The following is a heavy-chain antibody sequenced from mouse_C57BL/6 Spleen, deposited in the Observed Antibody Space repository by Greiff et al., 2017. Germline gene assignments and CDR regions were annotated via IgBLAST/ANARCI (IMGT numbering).Heavy chain of an antibody. Sequence: QVQLQQPGAELVKPGASVKLSCKASGYTFTSYWMHWVKQRPGQGLEWIGMIHPNSGSTNYYEKFKSKTTLTVDKSSSTAYMQLSSLTSEDSAVYYCARSGPFDYWGQGTTLTVSS. D-gene: IGHD3-1*01. J-gene: IGHJ2*01. V-gene: IGHV1-64*01. CDR1: GYTFTSYW. CDR2: IHPNSGST. CDR3: ARSGPFDY.